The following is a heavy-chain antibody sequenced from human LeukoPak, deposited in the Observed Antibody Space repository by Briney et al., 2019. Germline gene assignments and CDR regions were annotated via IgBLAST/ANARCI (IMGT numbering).Heavy chain of an antibody. CDR2: FDPEDGET. D-gene: IGHD6-19*01. Sequence: GASVKVSCKASGYTLTELSMHGVRQAPGKGLEWMGGFDPEDGETIYAQKFQGRVTMTEDTSTDTAYMELSSLRSEDTAVYYCATDFGSGWYVGYWGQGTLVTVSS. CDR1: GYTLTELS. V-gene: IGHV1-24*01. J-gene: IGHJ4*02. CDR3: ATDFGSGWYVGY.